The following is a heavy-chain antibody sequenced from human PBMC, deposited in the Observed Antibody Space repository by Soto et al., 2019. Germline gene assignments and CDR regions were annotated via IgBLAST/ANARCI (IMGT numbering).Heavy chain of an antibody. CDR3: ARNPATWDYFDY. Sequence: SETLSLTCTVSGGSISSYYWSWIRQPPGKGLEWIGYIYYSGSTNYNPSLKSRVTISVDTSKNQFSLKLSSVTAADTAVYYCARNPATWDYFDYWGQGTLVTVSS. J-gene: IGHJ4*02. D-gene: IGHD1-1*01. CDR2: IYYSGST. V-gene: IGHV4-59*08. CDR1: GGSISSYY.